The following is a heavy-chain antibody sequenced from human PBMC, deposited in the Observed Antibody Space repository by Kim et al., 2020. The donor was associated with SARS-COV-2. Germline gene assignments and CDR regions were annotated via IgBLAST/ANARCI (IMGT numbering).Heavy chain of an antibody. J-gene: IGHJ4*02. CDR2: ISGRGDST. D-gene: IGHD2-15*01. Sequence: GGSLRLSCAASGFTFNSYAMSWVRQAPGKGLEWVSGISGRGDSTYYADSVKGRFTISRDNSKNTLYLQMNSLRAEDTAIYYCAKGGCSGATCYSDFDYWAREPWSPSPQ. V-gene: IGHV3-23*01. CDR1: GFTFNSYA. CDR3: AKGGCSGATCYSDFDY.